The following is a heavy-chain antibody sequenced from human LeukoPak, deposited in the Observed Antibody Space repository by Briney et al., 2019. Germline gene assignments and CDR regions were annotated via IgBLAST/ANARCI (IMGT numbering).Heavy chain of an antibody. CDR1: GYTFTGYY. CDR2: INPNSGGT. D-gene: IGHD4-17*01. CDR3: ARDGRDYGDYDWFDP. Sequence: ASVKVSCKASGYTFTGYYMHWVRQAPGQGLEWMGWINPNSGGTNYAQKFQGRVIVTRDTSISTAYMELSRLRSDDTAVYYCARDGRDYGDYDWFDPWGQGTLVTVSS. J-gene: IGHJ5*02. V-gene: IGHV1-2*02.